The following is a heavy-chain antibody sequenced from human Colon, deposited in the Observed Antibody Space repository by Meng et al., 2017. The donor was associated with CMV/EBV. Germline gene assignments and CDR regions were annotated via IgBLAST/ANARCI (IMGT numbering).Heavy chain of an antibody. Sequence: GESLKISCAASGFTLSDHYMDWVRQAPGKGLEWVGRIRSRGKSSTTEYDASVKGRFIISRDDSKNSLYLQMNSLKTEDAAVYYCARNSIFGVVQHYGMDLWDQGTTVTVSS. D-gene: IGHD3-3*01. V-gene: IGHV3-72*01. CDR1: GFTLSDHY. J-gene: IGHJ6*02. CDR3: ARNSIFGVVQHYGMDL. CDR2: IRSRGKSSTT.